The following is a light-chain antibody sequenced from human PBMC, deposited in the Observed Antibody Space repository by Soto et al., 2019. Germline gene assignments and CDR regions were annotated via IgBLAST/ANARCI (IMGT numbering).Light chain of an antibody. J-gene: IGLJ2*01. CDR3: SSYGGSNTYVV. V-gene: IGLV2-8*01. Sequence: QSALAQPPSASGSPGQSVTISCTGSGSDIGAYNFVSWYQQHPGKAPKLMIFGVTERPSGVPDRFSGSKSGNTASLTVSGLQADDEAIYYCSSYGGSNTYVVFGGGTKLTVL. CDR1: GSDIGAYNF. CDR2: GVT.